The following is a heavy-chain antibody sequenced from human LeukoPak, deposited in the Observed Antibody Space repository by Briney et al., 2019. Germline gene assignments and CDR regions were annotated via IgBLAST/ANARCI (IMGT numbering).Heavy chain of an antibody. J-gene: IGHJ4*02. Sequence: ETLSLTCAVYGGSFSGYYWSWIRQPPGKGLEWIGEINHSGSTNYNPSLKSRVTISVDTSKNQFSLKLSSVTAADTAVYYCARGRRIVGALDYWGQGTLVTVSS. V-gene: IGHV4-34*01. CDR3: ARGRRIVGALDY. D-gene: IGHD1-26*01. CDR1: GGSFSGYY. CDR2: INHSGST.